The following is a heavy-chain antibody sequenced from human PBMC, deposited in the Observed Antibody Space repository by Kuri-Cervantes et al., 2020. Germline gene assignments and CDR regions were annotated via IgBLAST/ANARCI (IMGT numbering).Heavy chain of an antibody. Sequence: SETLSLTCLVSGYSVSSGYDWGWIRQPPGKGLEWIGSVYQSGSTYYNPSLKSRVIISLDSSKNQFSLKLSSVTAADTAVYYCARANGYCSGGSCYSGSYNYYYYMDVWGKGTTVTVSS. D-gene: IGHD2-15*01. CDR3: ARANGYCSGGSCYSGSYNYYYYMDV. V-gene: IGHV4-38-2*02. J-gene: IGHJ6*03. CDR1: GYSVSSGYD. CDR2: VYQSGST.